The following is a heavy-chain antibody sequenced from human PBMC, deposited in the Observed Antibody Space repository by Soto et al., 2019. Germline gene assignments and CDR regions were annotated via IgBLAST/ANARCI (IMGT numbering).Heavy chain of an antibody. D-gene: IGHD2-2*01. CDR3: ARCRSTSCHLFGY. CDR2: IYYSGST. Sequence: SETLSLTCTVSGGSISSYYWSWIRQPPGKGLEWIGYIYYSGSTNYNPSLKSRVTISVDTSKNQFSLKLSSVTAADTAVYYCARCRSTSCHLFGYWGQGTLVTVSS. V-gene: IGHV4-59*01. CDR1: GGSISSYY. J-gene: IGHJ4*02.